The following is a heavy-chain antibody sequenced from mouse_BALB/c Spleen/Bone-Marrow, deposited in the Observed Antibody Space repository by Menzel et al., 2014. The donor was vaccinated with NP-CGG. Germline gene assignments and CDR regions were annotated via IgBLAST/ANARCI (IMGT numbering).Heavy chain of an antibody. J-gene: IGHJ3*01. CDR1: GFNIKDTY. D-gene: IGHD1-1*01. CDR3: ASYYYGSSSFAY. CDR2: IDPANGNT. V-gene: IGHV14-3*02. Sequence: EVKLVESGAELVKPGASLKLSCTATGFNIKDTYMHWVKQRPEQGLVGFGRIDPANGNTKYDPTFQGKATITADTSSNTAYLLLSSLTSEDTAVYYCASYYYGSSSFAYWGQGTLVTVSA.